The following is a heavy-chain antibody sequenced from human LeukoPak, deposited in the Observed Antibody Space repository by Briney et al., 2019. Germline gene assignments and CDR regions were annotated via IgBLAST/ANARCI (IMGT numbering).Heavy chain of an antibody. V-gene: IGHV3-23*01. J-gene: IGHJ1*01. CDR1: GFTFSNYG. CDR2: IGGSGDRI. D-gene: IGHD2-21*01. CDR3: AKLFGSATYSVYLQQ. Sequence: GGTLRLSCAASGFTFSNYGMSWVRQAPGKGLEWVSAIGGSGDRIYYADSVKGRSTVSRDNSKNTLYLQMNSLRAEDTAVYYCAKLFGSATYSVYLQQWGQGTLVTVSS.